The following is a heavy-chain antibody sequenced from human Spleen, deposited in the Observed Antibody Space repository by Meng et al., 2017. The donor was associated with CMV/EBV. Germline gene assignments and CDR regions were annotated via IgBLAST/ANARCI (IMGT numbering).Heavy chain of an antibody. V-gene: IGHV4-39*07. CDR3: ASKYYDSSGYYYL. J-gene: IGHJ4*02. Sequence: SETLSLTCTVSGGSVSSGSYYWSWIRQPPGKGLEWIGNIFHGENTYYNPSLKSRVTISVDTSKNQFSLELSSVTAADTAVYYCASKYYDSSGYYYLWGQGTRVTVSS. CDR2: IFHGENT. CDR1: GGSVSSGSYY. D-gene: IGHD3-22*01.